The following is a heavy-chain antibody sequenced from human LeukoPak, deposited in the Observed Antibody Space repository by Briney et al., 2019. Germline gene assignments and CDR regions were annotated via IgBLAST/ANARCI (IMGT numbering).Heavy chain of an antibody. CDR1: GDSVSSNSVT. CDR3: ARATSAAAIGY. Sequence: SQTLSLTCAVSGDSVSSNSVTWNWLRQSPSRGLEWLGRTYYRSKFYNDYAVSVRGRMTINADTSKNHFSLQLNSVTPEDTAMYYCARATSAAAIGYWGQGTLVTVSS. CDR2: TYYRSKFYN. D-gene: IGHD2-2*01. J-gene: IGHJ4*02. V-gene: IGHV6-1*01.